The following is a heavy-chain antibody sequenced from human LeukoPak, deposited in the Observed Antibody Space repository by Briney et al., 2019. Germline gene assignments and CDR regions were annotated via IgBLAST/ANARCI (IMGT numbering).Heavy chain of an antibody. V-gene: IGHV3-7*01. Sequence: GGSLRLSCAASGFTFSRYWMSWVRQAPGKGLEWVANIKQDGSEKDYVDSVKGRFTISRDNAKNSLYLQMNSLRAEDTAVYYCARDIHGYWGQGTLVTVSS. CDR1: GFTFSRYW. D-gene: IGHD2-2*02. CDR3: ARDIHGY. CDR2: IKQDGSEK. J-gene: IGHJ4*02.